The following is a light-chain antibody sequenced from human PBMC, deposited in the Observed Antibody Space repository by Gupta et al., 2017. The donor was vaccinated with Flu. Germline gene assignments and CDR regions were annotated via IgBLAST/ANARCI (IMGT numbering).Light chain of an antibody. CDR1: QSISSY. J-gene: IGKJ1*01. CDR3: QQRDSTPRT. V-gene: IGKV1-39*01. Sequence: DIQMNQSPSSLSASVGDRVTITCRASQSISSYLNWYQQKPGKAPKLLIYAASSLQSGVPSRFSGSGSGTDFTLTISSLQPEDFATYYCQQRDSTPRTFGQGTKVEIK. CDR2: AAS.